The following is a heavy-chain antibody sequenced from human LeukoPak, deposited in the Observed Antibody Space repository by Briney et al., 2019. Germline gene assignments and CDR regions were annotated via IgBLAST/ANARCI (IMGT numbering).Heavy chain of an antibody. CDR2: IYTSGST. Sequence: PSETLSLTCTVSGGSISTYYWSWIRQPPGKGLEWIGYIYTSGSTDHNPSLKSRVTIPLDTSNNQFSLNLNSVTAADTAVYYCARSRGRKVTPFDYWGQGILVTVSS. D-gene: IGHD3-10*01. J-gene: IGHJ4*02. V-gene: IGHV4-4*09. CDR1: GGSISTYY. CDR3: ARSRGRKVTPFDY.